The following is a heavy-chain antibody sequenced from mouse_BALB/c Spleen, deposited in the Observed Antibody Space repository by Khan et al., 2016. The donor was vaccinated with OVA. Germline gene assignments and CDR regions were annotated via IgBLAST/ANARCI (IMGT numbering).Heavy chain of an antibody. CDR1: GHTFTKFG. CDR2: INTYTGEP. Sequence: QIQLVQSGPEVKKPGETVKISCKASGHTFTKFGMNWAKQAPGKGLKWMGWINTYTGEPTYADDFNGRFAFSLETSASTAYLQINNLKNEDTATYFCARPPYFSYVLDNWGQGTSVTVSS. CDR3: ARPPYFSYVLDN. V-gene: IGHV9-3-1*01. D-gene: IGHD2-10*01. J-gene: IGHJ4*01.